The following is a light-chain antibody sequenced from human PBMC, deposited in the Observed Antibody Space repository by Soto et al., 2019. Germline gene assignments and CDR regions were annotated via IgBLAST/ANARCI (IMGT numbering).Light chain of an antibody. V-gene: IGLV2-14*03. J-gene: IGLJ2*01. CDR3: QSYDSSLSGHVV. Sequence: QSALTQPASVTGSPGQSITISCTGTSSDVGGYNHVSWYQQYPGTAPKLLIYGNSNRPSGVPDRFSGSKSGTSASLAITGLQAEDEADYYCQSYDSSLSGHVVFGGGTKLTVL. CDR2: GNS. CDR1: SSDVGGYNH.